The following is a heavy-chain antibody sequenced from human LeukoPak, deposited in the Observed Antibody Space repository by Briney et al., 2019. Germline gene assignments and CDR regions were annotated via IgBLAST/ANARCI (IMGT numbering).Heavy chain of an antibody. Sequence: GGSLRLSCAASGFTFSSYAMHWVRQAPGEGLEWVAVISYDGSNKYYADSVKGRFTISRDNSKNTLYLQMNSLRAEDTAVYYCARDAGSLGEYLDYWGQGTLVTVSS. CDR3: ARDAGSLGEYLDY. CDR2: ISYDGSNK. D-gene: IGHD3-16*01. V-gene: IGHV3-30*04. J-gene: IGHJ4*02. CDR1: GFTFSSYA.